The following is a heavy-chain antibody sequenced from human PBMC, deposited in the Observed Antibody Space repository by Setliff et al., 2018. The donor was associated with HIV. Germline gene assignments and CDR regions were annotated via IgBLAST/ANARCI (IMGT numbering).Heavy chain of an antibody. CDR1: GGSISSGGHY. V-gene: IGHV4-61*09. D-gene: IGHD6-6*01. J-gene: IGHJ4*02. CDR3: ARVSYTGSSYIDY. CDR2: VYTSGSA. Sequence: SETLSLTCTVSGGSISSGGHYWNWIRQPAGRGLEWIGHVYTSGSASYNPPLKSRVTISIDTSKNQFSLQLSSVTAADTAVYYCARVSYTGSSYIDYWGLGTLVTVSS.